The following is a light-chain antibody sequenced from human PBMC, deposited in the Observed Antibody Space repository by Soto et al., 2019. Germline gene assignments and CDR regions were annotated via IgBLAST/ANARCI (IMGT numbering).Light chain of an antibody. Sequence: QSALTQPPSASGTPGQRVTISCSGSSSNIGSNNVNWYQQLPATAPKLLIYSNNQRPSGVPVRFSASKSGTSASLAISGLQSEDEADYYCAAWDDSLNRVVFGGGTKLT. CDR3: AAWDDSLNRVV. CDR1: SSNIGSNN. V-gene: IGLV1-44*01. CDR2: SNN. J-gene: IGLJ2*01.